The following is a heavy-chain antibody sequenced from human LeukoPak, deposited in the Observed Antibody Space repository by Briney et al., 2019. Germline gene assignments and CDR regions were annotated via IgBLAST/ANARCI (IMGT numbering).Heavy chain of an antibody. J-gene: IGHJ4*02. V-gene: IGHV1-69*04. CDR3: ARGLGYCTNGVCYNLGY. CDR2: IIPILGIA. D-gene: IGHD2-8*01. Sequence: SVKVSCKASGGTFSSYAISWVRQAPGQGLEWMGRIIPILGIANYAQKFQGRVTITADKSTSTAYMELSSLRSEDTAVYYCARGLGYCTNGVCYNLGYWGQGTLVTVSS. CDR1: GGTFSSYA.